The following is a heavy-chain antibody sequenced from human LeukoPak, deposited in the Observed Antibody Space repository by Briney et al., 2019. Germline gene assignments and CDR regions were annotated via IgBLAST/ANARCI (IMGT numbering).Heavy chain of an antibody. CDR3: ARDFYRIVVVPHYLDY. CDR1: ECTFNSYW. V-gene: IGHV3-7*01. CDR2: IKQDGSEK. D-gene: IGHD3-22*01. Sequence: GGALRLSCAASECTFNSYWMIWVRQAPGKGREWVANIKQDGSEKYYVDSVKGRFNISRDNAKNSLHLQMNSLRAEDTAMYYCARDFYRIVVVPHYLDYWGQGTLVTVSS. J-gene: IGHJ4*02.